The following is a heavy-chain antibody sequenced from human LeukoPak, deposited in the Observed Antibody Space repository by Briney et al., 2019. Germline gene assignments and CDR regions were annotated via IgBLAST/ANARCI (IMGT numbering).Heavy chain of an antibody. J-gene: IGHJ3*02. Sequence: PSETLSLTCTVSGGSISSSSYYWGWIRQPPGKGLEWIGSIYYSGSTYYNPSLKSRVTISVDTSKNQFSLKLSSVTAADTAVYYCAREERTMVREDAFDIWGQGTMVTVSS. CDR2: IYYSGST. CDR1: GGSISSSSYY. D-gene: IGHD3-10*01. V-gene: IGHV4-39*07. CDR3: AREERTMVREDAFDI.